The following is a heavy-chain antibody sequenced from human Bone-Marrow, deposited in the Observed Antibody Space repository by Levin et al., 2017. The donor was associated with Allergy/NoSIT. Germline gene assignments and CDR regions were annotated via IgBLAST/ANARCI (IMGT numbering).Heavy chain of an antibody. CDR2: IRSSSYGGAT. CDR3: TTAARHDWTNIDY. CDR1: NFDFRSVW. V-gene: IGHV3-15*05. Sequence: GESLKISCEVSNFDFRSVWMSWVRQAPGKGLEWIGLIRSSSYGGATDYAASVEGRVRISRDDSRATLFLDMSSLKVDDTAMYFCTTAARHDWTNIDYWGRGTLVTVSS. J-gene: IGHJ4*02. D-gene: IGHD2-8*01.